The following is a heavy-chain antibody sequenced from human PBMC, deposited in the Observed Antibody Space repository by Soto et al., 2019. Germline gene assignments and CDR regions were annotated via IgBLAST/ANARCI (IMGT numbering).Heavy chain of an antibody. Sequence: ASVKVSCKASGNSFTTYYMHWVRQAPGQGLEWMGIINPSGGRTTYAQKFQGRVTMTRDTSTSTFHMELSSLTSEDTAVYYCAGLYHYDSSGYYDYWGQGNQVTVSS. CDR2: INPSGGRT. CDR1: GNSFTTYY. D-gene: IGHD3-22*01. V-gene: IGHV1-46*01. CDR3: AGLYHYDSSGYYDY. J-gene: IGHJ4*02.